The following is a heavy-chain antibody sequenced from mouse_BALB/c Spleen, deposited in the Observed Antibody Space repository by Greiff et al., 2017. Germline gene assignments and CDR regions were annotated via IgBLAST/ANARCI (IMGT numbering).Heavy chain of an antibody. D-gene: IGHD1-2*01. CDR2: ISSGGSYT. V-gene: IGHV5-9-4*01. CDR1: GFTFSSYA. CDR3: ARDEVTTAFYAMDY. J-gene: IGHJ4*01. Sequence: DVMLVESGGGLVKPGGSLKLSCAASGFTFSSYAMSWVRQSPEKRLEWVAEISSGGSYTYYPDTVTGRFTISRDNAKNTLYLEMSSLRSEDTAMYYCARDEVTTAFYAMDYWGQGTSVTVSS.